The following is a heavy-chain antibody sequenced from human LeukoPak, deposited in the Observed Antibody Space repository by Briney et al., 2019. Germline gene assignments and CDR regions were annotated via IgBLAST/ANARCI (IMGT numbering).Heavy chain of an antibody. CDR3: AGRYQLLFREAAFDY. CDR1: GGSISSYY. D-gene: IGHD2-2*01. J-gene: IGHJ4*02. CDR2: IYYSGST. V-gene: IGHV4-59*08. Sequence: SETLSLTCTVSGGSISSYYWSWIRQPPGKGLEWIGYIYYSGSTNYNPSLKSRVTISVDTSKNQFSLKLSSVTAADTAVYYCAGRYQLLFREAAFDYWGQGTLVTVSS.